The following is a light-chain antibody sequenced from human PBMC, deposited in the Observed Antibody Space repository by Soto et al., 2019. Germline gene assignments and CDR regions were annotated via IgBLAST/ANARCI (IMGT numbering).Light chain of an antibody. CDR1: QSVSSSY. Sequence: EIVLTQSPGTLSLSPGERATLSCRARQSVSSSYLAWYQQKPGQAPRLLIYGASSRATGIPDRFSGSGSGTDFTLTISRLEPDDSAVYYCQQYGSSFLITFGQGTRLEIK. CDR3: QQYGSSFLIT. V-gene: IGKV3-20*01. CDR2: GAS. J-gene: IGKJ5*01.